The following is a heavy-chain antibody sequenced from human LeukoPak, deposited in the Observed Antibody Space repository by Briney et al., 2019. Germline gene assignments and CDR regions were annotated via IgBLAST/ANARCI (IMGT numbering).Heavy chain of an antibody. CDR3: ARDWGGSGPTSHDY. V-gene: IGHV3-74*01. CDR1: GFTFKSSW. Sequence: PGGSLRLSCAASGFTFKSSWMHWVRQPPGRGPVWVSRISSDGTNTRYADSVRGRFTVSRDNAKNTLYLQMNSLRVKDSAVYYCARDWGGSGPTSHDYWGQGTLVTVSS. D-gene: IGHD3-16*01. CDR2: ISSDGTNT. J-gene: IGHJ4*02.